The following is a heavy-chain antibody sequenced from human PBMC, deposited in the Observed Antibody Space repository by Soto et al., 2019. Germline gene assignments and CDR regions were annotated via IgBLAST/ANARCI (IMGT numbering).Heavy chain of an antibody. Sequence: QVQLQESGPGLVKPSETLSLTCTVSGGSISNYYWSWIRQPPGKGLEWIGYVSDMGATNYNPSLKSRVTISVDMSRNQISLKMTSVSAADTAVYYCARDTYYQSSGYFEDWFDPWGQGTLVTVSS. CDR1: GGSISNYY. D-gene: IGHD3-9*01. CDR2: VSDMGAT. CDR3: ARDTYYQSSGYFEDWFDP. V-gene: IGHV4-59*01. J-gene: IGHJ5*02.